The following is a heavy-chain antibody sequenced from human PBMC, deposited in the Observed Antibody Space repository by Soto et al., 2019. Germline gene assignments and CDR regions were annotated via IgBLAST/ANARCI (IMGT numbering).Heavy chain of an antibody. CDR1: GFTFSSYG. V-gene: IGHV3-33*01. J-gene: IGHJ3*02. Sequence: PGGSLRLSCAASGFTFSSYGMHWVRQAPGKGLEWVAVIWYDGSNKYYADSVKGRFTISRDNSKNTLYLQMNSLRAEDTAVYYCAARAPYYDISPNAFDIWAQRTMVPVSS. CDR3: AARAPYYDISPNAFDI. D-gene: IGHD3-9*01. CDR2: IWYDGSNK.